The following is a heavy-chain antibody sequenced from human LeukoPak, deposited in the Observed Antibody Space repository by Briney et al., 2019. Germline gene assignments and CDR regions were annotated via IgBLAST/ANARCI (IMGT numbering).Heavy chain of an antibody. J-gene: IGHJ6*03. CDR1: GFTFSDYY. V-gene: IGHV3-11*01. CDR2: ISSSGSTI. CDR3: ARGRPPGPYYYMDV. Sequence: GGSLRLSCAASGFTFSDYYMSWIRHAPGKGLELVSYISSSGSTIYYADSVKGRFTISRDNAKNSLYLQMNSLRAEDTAVYYCARGRPPGPYYYMDVWGKGTTVTVSS.